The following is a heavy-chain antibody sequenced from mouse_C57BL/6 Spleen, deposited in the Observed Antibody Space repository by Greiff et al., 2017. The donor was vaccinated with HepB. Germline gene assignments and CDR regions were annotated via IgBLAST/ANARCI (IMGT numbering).Heavy chain of an antibody. D-gene: IGHD1-1*01. Sequence: QVQLQQPGAELVKPGASVKLSCKASGYTFTSYWMHWVKQRPGQGLEWIGMIHPNSGSTNYNEKFKSKATLTVDKSSSTAYMQLSSLTSEDSAVYYGARVIDFDYGSSLFDYWGQGTTLTVSS. CDR2: IHPNSGST. CDR1: GYTFTSYW. V-gene: IGHV1-64*01. CDR3: ARVIDFDYGSSLFDY. J-gene: IGHJ2*01.